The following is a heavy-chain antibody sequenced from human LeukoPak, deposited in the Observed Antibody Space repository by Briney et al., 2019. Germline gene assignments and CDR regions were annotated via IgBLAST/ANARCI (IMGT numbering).Heavy chain of an antibody. Sequence: PSETLSLTCAVYGGSSSGYYWSWIRQPPGKGLEWIGEINHSGSTNYNPSLKSRVTISVDTSKNQFSLKLSSVTAADTAVYYCARMVQWWFAGFDYWGQGTLVTVSS. CDR1: GGSSSGYY. CDR2: INHSGST. CDR3: ARMVQWWFAGFDY. J-gene: IGHJ4*02. V-gene: IGHV4-34*01. D-gene: IGHD2-15*01.